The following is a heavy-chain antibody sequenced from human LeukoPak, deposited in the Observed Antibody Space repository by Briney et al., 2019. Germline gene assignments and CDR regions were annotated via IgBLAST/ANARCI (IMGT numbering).Heavy chain of an antibody. V-gene: IGHV4-61*08. D-gene: IGHD3-10*01. Sequence: SETLSLTCSVPGGSVSSGGYYWSWIRQPPGKGLEWIGYIYYSGSLNYNPSLKSRVTISVDTSKNQFSLKLSSVTAADTAIYYCARDYSGSLDYWGQGILVTVTS. CDR2: IYYSGSL. J-gene: IGHJ4*02. CDR1: GGSVSSGGYY. CDR3: ARDYSGSLDY.